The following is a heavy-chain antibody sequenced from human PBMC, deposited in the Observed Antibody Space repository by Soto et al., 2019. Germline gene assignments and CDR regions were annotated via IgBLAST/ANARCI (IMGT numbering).Heavy chain of an antibody. D-gene: IGHD6-19*01. CDR1: GGTFTTYD. CDR2: IIPLLDAT. J-gene: IGHJ4*02. V-gene: IGHV1-69*06. Sequence: QVQLVQSGAEVRKPGSSVKVSCKASGGTFTTYDISWVRQAPGRGLEWMGGIIPLLDATKYAQKVQGRVTITADKSTGTAYMELSSLRSEDTAMYYCARDRSSSWYNGTFYFDSWGQGTLVTVSS. CDR3: ARDRSSSWYNGTFYFDS.